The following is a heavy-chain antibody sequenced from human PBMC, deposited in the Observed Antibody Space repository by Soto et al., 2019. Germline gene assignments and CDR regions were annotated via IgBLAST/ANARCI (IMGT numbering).Heavy chain of an antibody. CDR2: IVVGSGNT. D-gene: IGHD3-3*01. J-gene: IGHJ4*02. CDR1: GFTFTSSA. CDR3: AAGPYYDFWSGYEDY. Sequence: QMQLVQSGPEVKKPGTSVKVSCKASGFTFTSSAVQWVRQARGQRLEWIGWIVVGSGNTNYAQKFQERVTITRDMSTRTAYRELSSLRSEDTAVYYCAAGPYYDFWSGYEDYWGQGTLVTVSS. V-gene: IGHV1-58*01.